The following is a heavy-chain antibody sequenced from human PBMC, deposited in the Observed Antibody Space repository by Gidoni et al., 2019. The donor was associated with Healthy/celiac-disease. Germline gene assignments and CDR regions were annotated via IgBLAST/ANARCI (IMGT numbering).Heavy chain of an antibody. CDR3: ARERKVRGVDYFDY. CDR2: IYYSGST. CDR1: GGSISSYY. Sequence: QVQLQESGPGLVKPSETLSLTCTVSGGSISSYYWSWIRQPPGKGLEWIGYIYYSGSTNYNPPLKSRVTISVDTSKNQFSLKLSSVTAADTAVYYCARERKVRGVDYFDYWGQGTLVTVSS. J-gene: IGHJ4*02. D-gene: IGHD3-10*01. V-gene: IGHV4-59*01.